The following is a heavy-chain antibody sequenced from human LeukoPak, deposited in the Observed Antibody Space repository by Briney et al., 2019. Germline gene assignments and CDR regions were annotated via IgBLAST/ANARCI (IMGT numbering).Heavy chain of an antibody. CDR2: INPNSGDT. V-gene: IGHV1-2*02. CDR1: GYTFTDSY. CDR3: AREGIRSSWYAATDH. Sequence: GASVKVSCKAFGYTFTDSYMHWVRQGPGQGLEWMGRINPNSGDTKSAQKFQGRVAMTRDTSISTVYMELSRLRSDDTAVYFCAREGIRSSWYAATDHWGQGTLVTVSS. D-gene: IGHD6-13*01. J-gene: IGHJ4*02.